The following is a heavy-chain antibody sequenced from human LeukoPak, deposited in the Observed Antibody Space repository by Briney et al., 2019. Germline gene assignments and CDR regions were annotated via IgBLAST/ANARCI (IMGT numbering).Heavy chain of an antibody. J-gene: IGHJ4*02. CDR3: ARTTRTYCGGDCYSVPIYFDY. Sequence: SETLSLTCAVYGGSFSGYYWSWIRQPPGKGLEWIGEINHSGSTNYNPSLKSRVTISVDTSKNQFSLKLSSVTAADTAVYYCARTTRTYCGGDCYSVPIYFDYWGQGTLVTVSS. D-gene: IGHD2-21*02. CDR2: INHSGST. V-gene: IGHV4-34*01. CDR1: GGSFSGYY.